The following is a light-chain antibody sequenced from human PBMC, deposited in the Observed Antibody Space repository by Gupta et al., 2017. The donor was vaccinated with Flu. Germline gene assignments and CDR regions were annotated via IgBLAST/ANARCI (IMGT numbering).Light chain of an antibody. CDR2: AAS. Sequence: DIQMTQSPSSLSASVGDRVTITCRASQGISNHLAWYQYKPGEVPKLLISAASTLQSGVPSRFSGVGSGTDFTLTISSRQPEDVATYYCQKENDVPYTFGQGTKLEIK. V-gene: IGKV1-27*01. CDR1: QGISNH. J-gene: IGKJ2*01. CDR3: QKENDVPYT.